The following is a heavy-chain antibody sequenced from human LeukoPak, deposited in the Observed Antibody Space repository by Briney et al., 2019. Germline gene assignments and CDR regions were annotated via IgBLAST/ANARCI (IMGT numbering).Heavy chain of an antibody. D-gene: IGHD4-23*01. CDR3: ARDGDDYGGNYYFDY. Sequence: PGGSLRLSCAASGFTFSSYSMNWVRQAPGKGLQWVSSISSSSSYIYYADSVKGRFTISRDNAKNSLYLQMNSLRAEDTAVYYCARDGDDYGGNYYFDYWGPGTLVTVSS. V-gene: IGHV3-21*01. CDR2: ISSSSSYI. J-gene: IGHJ4*02. CDR1: GFTFSSYS.